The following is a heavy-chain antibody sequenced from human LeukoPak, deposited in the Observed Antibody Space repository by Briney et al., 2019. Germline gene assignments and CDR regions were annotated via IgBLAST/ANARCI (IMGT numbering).Heavy chain of an antibody. CDR1: GGTFSSYA. Sequence: ASVKVSCKASGGTFSSYAISWVRGAPGQGLEWMGGIIPIFGTANYAQKFQGRVTITADKYTSTAYMELSSLRSEDTAVYYCARSSVVTAMVHLDYWGQGTLVTVSS. CDR3: ARSSVVTAMVHLDY. V-gene: IGHV1-69*06. D-gene: IGHD2-21*02. CDR2: IIPIFGTA. J-gene: IGHJ4*02.